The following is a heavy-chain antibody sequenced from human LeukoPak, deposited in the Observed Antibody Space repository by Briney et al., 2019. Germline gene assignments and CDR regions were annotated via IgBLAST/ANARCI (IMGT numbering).Heavy chain of an antibody. CDR1: GFIFSSYG. D-gene: IGHD4-17*01. CDR2: IQYDGSNK. J-gene: IGHJ4*02. CDR3: ARGHTAVTRHFDF. V-gene: IGHV3-30*02. Sequence: GGSLRLSCVAPGFIFSSYGMHWVRQAPGKGLEWVAYIQYDGSNKQYADSVKGRFTISRDSSKNTLYLQMNSLRAEDTAVYYCARGHTAVTRHFDFWGQGTLVTVSS.